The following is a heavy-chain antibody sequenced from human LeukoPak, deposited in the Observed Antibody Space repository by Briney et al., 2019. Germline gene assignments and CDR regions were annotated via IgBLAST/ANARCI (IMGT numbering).Heavy chain of an antibody. Sequence: ASVKVSCKASGYTFTSYGISWVRQAPGQGLEWMGWISAYNGNANYAQKLQGRVTMTTDTSTSTAYMELRSLRSDDTALYYCARDWGSSSWYPDAFDIWGQGTMVTVSS. CDR3: ARDWGSSSWYPDAFDI. J-gene: IGHJ3*02. D-gene: IGHD6-13*01. V-gene: IGHV1-18*01. CDR1: GYTFTSYG. CDR2: ISAYNGNA.